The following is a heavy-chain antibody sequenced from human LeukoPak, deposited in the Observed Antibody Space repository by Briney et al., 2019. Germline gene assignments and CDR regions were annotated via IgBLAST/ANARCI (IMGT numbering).Heavy chain of an antibody. Sequence: SETLSLTCAVSGGSISSSNWWSWVRQPPGKGLEWIGEIYHSGSTNYNPSLKSRVTISVDTSKNQFSLKLSSVTAADTAVYYCARDPRYYMDVWGKGTTATVSS. V-gene: IGHV4-4*02. CDR1: GGSISSSNW. CDR3: ARDPRYYMDV. CDR2: IYHSGST. J-gene: IGHJ6*03.